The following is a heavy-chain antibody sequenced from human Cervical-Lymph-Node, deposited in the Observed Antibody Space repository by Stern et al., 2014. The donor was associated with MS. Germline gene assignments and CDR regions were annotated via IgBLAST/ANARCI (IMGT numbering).Heavy chain of an antibody. D-gene: IGHD3-22*01. J-gene: IGHJ6*02. CDR1: GFTFSSYG. V-gene: IGHV3-33*01. CDR2: IWYDGSNK. Sequence: AQLVESGGGVVQPGRSLRHSCAASGFTFSSYGMHWVRPAPGKGLERVAVIWYDGSNKYDAESVKRRFTISRDNSKNTLYLQMNSLRAEDTAVYYCARDLTYYYDSSGPSYYYGMDVWGQGTTVTVSS. CDR3: ARDLTYYYDSSGPSYYYGMDV.